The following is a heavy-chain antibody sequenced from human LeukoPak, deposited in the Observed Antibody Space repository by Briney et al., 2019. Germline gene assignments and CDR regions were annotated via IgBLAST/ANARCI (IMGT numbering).Heavy chain of an antibody. D-gene: IGHD3-10*01. CDR1: GFTVSSDY. CDR3: AKDAPTYYYGSGSLDY. V-gene: IGHV3-23*01. J-gene: IGHJ4*02. CDR2: ISGSGGST. Sequence: GGSLRLSCAASGFTVSSDYMSWVRQAPGKGLEWVSAISGSGGSTYYADSVKGRFTISRDNSKNTLYLQMNSLRAEDTAVYYCAKDAPTYYYGSGSLDYWGQGTLVTVSS.